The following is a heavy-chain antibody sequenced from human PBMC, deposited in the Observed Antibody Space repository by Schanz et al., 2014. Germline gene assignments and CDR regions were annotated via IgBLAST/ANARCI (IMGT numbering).Heavy chain of an antibody. J-gene: IGHJ5*02. Sequence: QVFLAESGGGVVQPGRSLRLSCAASGFTFSRYGMHWVRQAPGKGLEWVAVISDDGSGKYSADSVKGRFTISRDNSKNMVFLQMTSLRAEDTAVYYCAKEKGGHSGYDLVSWGQGTLLIVSS. CDR1: GFTFSRYG. CDR3: AKEKGGHSGYDLVS. V-gene: IGHV3-30*18. CDR2: ISDDGSGK. D-gene: IGHD5-12*01.